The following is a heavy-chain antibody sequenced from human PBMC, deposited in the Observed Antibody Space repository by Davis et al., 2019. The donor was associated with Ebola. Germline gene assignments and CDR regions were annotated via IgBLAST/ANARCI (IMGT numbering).Heavy chain of an antibody. CDR1: GFTFSGSA. Sequence: PGGSLRLSCAASGFTFSGSAMHWVRQASGKGLEWVGRIRSKANSYATAYAASVKGRFTISRDDSKNTAYLQMNSLRAEDTAVYYCARGSGWLTPFDYWGQGTLVTVSS. D-gene: IGHD6-19*01. J-gene: IGHJ4*02. CDR2: IRSKANSYAT. V-gene: IGHV3-73*01. CDR3: ARGSGWLTPFDY.